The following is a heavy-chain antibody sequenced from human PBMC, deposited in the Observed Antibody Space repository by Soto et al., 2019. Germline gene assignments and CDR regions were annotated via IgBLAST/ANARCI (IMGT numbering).Heavy chain of an antibody. CDR2: ISSYNVDT. J-gene: IGHJ6*02. CDR1: GYRFNTYG. Sequence: GASVKVSCKASGYRFNTYGISWVRQAPGQGLEWMGRISSYNVDTNYAEKFEDRLTMTTDTSTNTAYMELKSLRSDDTAVYFCARGHGGSIGAMDVWGQGTSVTVSS. CDR3: ARGHGGSIGAMDV. D-gene: IGHD3-10*01. V-gene: IGHV1-18*01.